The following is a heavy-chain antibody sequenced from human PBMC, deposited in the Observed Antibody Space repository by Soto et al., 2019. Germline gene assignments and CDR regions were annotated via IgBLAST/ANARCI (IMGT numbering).Heavy chain of an antibody. CDR1: GGSFSTYG. CDR2: FIPVFTTA. CDR3: ARDGVDVSRTTVRHGAHDI. D-gene: IGHD4-17*01. V-gene: IGHV1-69*01. Sequence: QVQLVQSGAEVKKPGSSVKVSCKASGGSFSTYGISWVRQAPGQGLEWMGGFIPVFTTAKYAQKFQGRVSITADESTDTAYMELSSLRSEDTAVYFCARDGVDVSRTTVRHGAHDIWGQGTVVTVSS. J-gene: IGHJ3*02.